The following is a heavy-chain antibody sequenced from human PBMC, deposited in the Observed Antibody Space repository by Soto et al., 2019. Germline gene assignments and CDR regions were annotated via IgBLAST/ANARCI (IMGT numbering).Heavy chain of an antibody. CDR2: VSYSGS. V-gene: IGHV4-39*07. Sequence: SETLSLTCTVSGGSINNYYWGWIRQPPGKGLEWIGSVSYSGSTISVDTSKNLFSLKLSSVTAADTAVYYCARTLAFDPLNDYWGQGTLVTVSS. J-gene: IGHJ4*02. CDR3: ARTLAFDPLNDY. D-gene: IGHD3-3*02. CDR1: GGSINNYY.